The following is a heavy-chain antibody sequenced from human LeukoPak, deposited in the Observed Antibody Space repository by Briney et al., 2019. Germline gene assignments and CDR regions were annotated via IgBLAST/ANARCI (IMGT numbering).Heavy chain of an antibody. CDR1: GGSFSGYY. CDR3: ARGIAAAGTFDY. D-gene: IGHD6-13*01. Sequence: SETLSLTCAVYGGSFSGYYWSWIRQPPGKGLEWIGEINHSGSTNYNPSLKSRVTISVDTSKNQFSLKLSSVTAADTAVYYCARGIAAAGTFDYWGQGTLVTVSS. J-gene: IGHJ4*02. CDR2: INHSGST. V-gene: IGHV4-34*01.